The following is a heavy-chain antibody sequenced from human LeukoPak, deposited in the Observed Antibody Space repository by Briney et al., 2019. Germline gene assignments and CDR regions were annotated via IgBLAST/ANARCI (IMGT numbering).Heavy chain of an antibody. CDR2: INHSGST. V-gene: IGHV4-34*01. Sequence: PSETLSLTCAVYGGSFSGYYWSWLRQPPGKGLEWIGEINHSGSTNYNPSLKSRVTISVDTSKNQFSLKLSSVTAADTAVYYCARGSSKPPRTHNWFDPWGQGTLVTVSS. D-gene: IGHD1/OR15-1a*01. CDR3: ARGSSKPPRTHNWFDP. J-gene: IGHJ5*02. CDR1: GGSFSGYY.